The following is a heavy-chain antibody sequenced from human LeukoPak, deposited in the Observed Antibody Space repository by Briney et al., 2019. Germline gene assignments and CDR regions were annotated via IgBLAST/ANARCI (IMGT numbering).Heavy chain of an antibody. Sequence: PGGSLRLSCAASGFTFSSYWMSWVRQAPGKGLEWVANIKQDGSEKYYVDSVKGRFTISRDNAQNSLYLQMNSLRVEDTAVYYCARVLLYSSGWCQDYWGQGTLVTVS. CDR2: IKQDGSEK. D-gene: IGHD6-19*01. V-gene: IGHV3-7*01. CDR1: GFTFSSYW. J-gene: IGHJ4*02. CDR3: ARVLLYSSGWCQDY.